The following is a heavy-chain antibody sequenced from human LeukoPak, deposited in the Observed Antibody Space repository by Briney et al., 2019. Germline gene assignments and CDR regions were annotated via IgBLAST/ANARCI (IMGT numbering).Heavy chain of an antibody. V-gene: IGHV4-39*07. CDR3: ARYQFSDSGSYFYPINY. J-gene: IGHJ4*02. CDR1: GGSISSSSYY. CDR2: IYYSGST. Sequence: SETLSLTCTVSGGSISSSSYYWGWIRQPPGKGLEWIGSIYYSGSTYYNPSLKSRVTISVDTSKNQFSLKLSSVTAADTAVYYCARYQFSDSGSYFYPINYWGQGTLVTVSS. D-gene: IGHD1-26*01.